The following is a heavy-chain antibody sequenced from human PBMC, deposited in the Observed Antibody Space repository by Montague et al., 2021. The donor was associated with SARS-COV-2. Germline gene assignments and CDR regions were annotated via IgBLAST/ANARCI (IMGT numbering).Heavy chain of an antibody. CDR1: GGSISSYY. Sequence: SETLSLTCTVAGGSISSYYWSWIRQPPGKGLEWNGNINYIGSTXXXPSXXXRGPISVDTSKNQFSLNLSSVTAATTAVYYCASDNPSSRRLPMTKGDYYYGMEAWGQGTTVTVSS. CDR3: ASDNPSSRRLPMTKGDYYYGMEA. CDR2: INYIGST. V-gene: IGHV4-59*01. J-gene: IGHJ6*02. D-gene: IGHD2/OR15-2a*01.